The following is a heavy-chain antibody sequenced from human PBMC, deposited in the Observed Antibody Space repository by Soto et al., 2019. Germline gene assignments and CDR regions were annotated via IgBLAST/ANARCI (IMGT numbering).Heavy chain of an antibody. J-gene: IGHJ5*02. CDR2: IYYSGST. Sequence: QLQLQESGPGLVKPSETLSLTCTVSGGSISSSSYYWGWIRQPPGKGLEWIGSIYYSGSTYYNPSLKSRVTISVDTSKNQFSLKLSSVTAADTAVYYCARPVGELSNNWFDPWGQGTLVTVSS. V-gene: IGHV4-39*01. CDR3: ARPVGELSNNWFDP. D-gene: IGHD3-10*01. CDR1: GGSISSSSYY.